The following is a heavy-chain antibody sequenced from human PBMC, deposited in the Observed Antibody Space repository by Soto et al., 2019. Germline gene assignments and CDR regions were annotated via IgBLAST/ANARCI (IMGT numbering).Heavy chain of an antibody. CDR3: ARVPGGGYNTGWYFDL. V-gene: IGHV4-30-4*01. Sequence: QVQLQESGPGLVKPSQTLSLTCTVSGGSISSGDYYWSWIRQPPGKGLEWIGYIYYSGSTYYNPFLQSRVNISVEPSKNQFPLKLSPVTAADTAVYYCARVPGGGYNTGWYFDLWGRGTLVTVSS. D-gene: IGHD5-12*01. CDR2: IYYSGST. CDR1: GGSISSGDYY. J-gene: IGHJ2*01.